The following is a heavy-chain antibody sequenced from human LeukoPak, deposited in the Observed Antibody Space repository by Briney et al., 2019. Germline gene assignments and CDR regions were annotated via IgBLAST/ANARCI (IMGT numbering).Heavy chain of an antibody. D-gene: IGHD3-10*01. CDR3: ASRAMVRGVSGENWFDP. V-gene: IGHV1-8*01. CDR1: GYTFTSYD. J-gene: IGHJ5*02. CDR2: MNPNSGNT. Sequence: ASVKVSCKAPGYTFTSYDINWVRQATGQGLEWMGWMNPNSGNTGYAQKFQGRVTMTRNTSISTAYMELSSLRSEDTAVYYCASRAMVRGVSGENWFDPWGQGTLVTVSS.